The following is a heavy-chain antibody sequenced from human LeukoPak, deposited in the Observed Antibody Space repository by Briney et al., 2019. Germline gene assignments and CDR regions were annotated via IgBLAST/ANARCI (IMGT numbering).Heavy chain of an antibody. D-gene: IGHD5-24*01. CDR2: VNLQGST. V-gene: IGHV4-4*02. CDR1: GGSISNTNW. CDR3: ARRMRRDGSNTYYFDY. Sequence: SGTLSLTCGVSGGSISNTNWWTWVRQPPGKGLEWIGEVNLQGSTNYNPSLKSRVAISVDKSENHISLKLSSVTAADTAVHYCARRMRRDGSNTYYFDYWGQGTLVTVSS. J-gene: IGHJ4*02.